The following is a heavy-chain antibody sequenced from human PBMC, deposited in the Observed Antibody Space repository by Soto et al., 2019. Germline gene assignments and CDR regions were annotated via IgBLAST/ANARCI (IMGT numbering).Heavy chain of an antibody. Sequence: EASVKVSCKASGYTFTSYAMHWVRQAPGQGLEWVGWINAGNGKTKYSQKLQGRVTITRDTSASTAYMELSSLRPEDTAVYYCARDLYYATSMAGEVFDYWGQGTLVTVSS. J-gene: IGHJ4*02. CDR3: ARDLYYATSMAGEVFDY. CDR2: INAGNGKT. D-gene: IGHD3-16*01. V-gene: IGHV1-3*01. CDR1: GYTFTSYA.